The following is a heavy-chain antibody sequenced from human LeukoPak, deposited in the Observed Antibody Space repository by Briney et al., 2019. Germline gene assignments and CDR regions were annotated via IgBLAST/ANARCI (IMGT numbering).Heavy chain of an antibody. D-gene: IGHD6-6*01. CDR3: ARPYSSSGEDVIWFDP. CDR1: GGSISSSSYY. J-gene: IGHJ5*02. CDR2: IYYSGRT. V-gene: IGHV4-39*01. Sequence: SETLSLTCTVSGGSISSSSYYWGWIRQPPGKGVEWIGSIYYSGRTYYNPSLKSRVTISVDTSKNQFSLKLSSVTAADTAVYYCARPYSSSGEDVIWFDPWGQGTLVTVSS.